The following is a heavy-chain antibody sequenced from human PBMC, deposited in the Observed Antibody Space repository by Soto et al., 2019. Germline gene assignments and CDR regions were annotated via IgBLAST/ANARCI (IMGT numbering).Heavy chain of an antibody. CDR3: AVEYSSSVEALDV. CDR2: LDPNSGGT. D-gene: IGHD6-6*01. J-gene: IGHJ6*02. V-gene: IGHV1-2*04. Sequence: ASVKVSCKASGYTFTDYHIHWVRQAPGQGLEWMGWLDPNSGGTNCAQKFQGWVTMTRDTSINTAYMELIRLSSDDTAVYYCAVEYSSSVEALDVWGQGTTVTVSS. CDR1: GYTFTDYH.